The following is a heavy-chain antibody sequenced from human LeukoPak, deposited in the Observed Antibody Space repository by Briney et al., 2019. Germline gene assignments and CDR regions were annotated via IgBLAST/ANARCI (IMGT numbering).Heavy chain of an antibody. CDR1: GFTVSTNY. J-gene: IGHJ3*02. CDR2: IYSGGST. Sequence: PGGSLRLSCAASGFTVSTNYMSWVRQAPGKGLEWVSVIYSGGSTYYADSVKGRFTISRDNSKNTLYLQMNSLRAEDTAVYYCARGVVVISGHAFDIWGQGTMVTVSS. D-gene: IGHD3-22*01. V-gene: IGHV3-53*01. CDR3: ARGVVVISGHAFDI.